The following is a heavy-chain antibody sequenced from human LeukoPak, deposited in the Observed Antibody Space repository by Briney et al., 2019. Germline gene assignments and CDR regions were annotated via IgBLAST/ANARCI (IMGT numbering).Heavy chain of an antibody. CDR1: GGSISSGYYH. V-gene: IGHV4-61*02. CDR2: IYSSGST. CDR3: TRDSGSYQWFAF. D-gene: IGHD1-26*01. J-gene: IGHJ4*02. Sequence: PSETLSLTCTVSGGSISSGYYHWSWIRQPAGKGLEWIGRIYSSGSTNYNPSLKSRVTISVDTSKNQFSLKLSSVTAADTAVYYCTRDSGSYQWFAFWGQGTLVTVSS.